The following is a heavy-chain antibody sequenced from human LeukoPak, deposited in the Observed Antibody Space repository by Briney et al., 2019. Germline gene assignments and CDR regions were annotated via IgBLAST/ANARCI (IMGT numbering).Heavy chain of an antibody. V-gene: IGHV4-4*02. D-gene: IGHD2-2*01. CDR2: IYDNGST. Sequence: SETLSLTCAVFGDSISRSNWWGWVRQSPGKGLEWVGEIYDNGSTNYNPSLKSRVTISVDKSKNQFSLKLSSVTAADTAVYYCASPRPDITTWYAVDYWGQGILVTVAS. J-gene: IGHJ4*02. CDR1: GDSISRSNW. CDR3: ASPRPDITTWYAVDY.